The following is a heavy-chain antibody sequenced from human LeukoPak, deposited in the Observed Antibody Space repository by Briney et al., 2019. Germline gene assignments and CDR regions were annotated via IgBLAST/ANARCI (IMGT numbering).Heavy chain of an antibody. CDR2: MNPNSGNT. Sequence: ASVKVSCKASGYTFTSYDINWVRQATGQGLEWMGWMNPNSGNTGYAQKFQGRVTMTRNTSISTAYMEVSSLRSEDTAVYYCARATRLYIVEVPAGTPHRYNWCDPWGQGTLVTVSS. CDR1: GYTFTSYD. V-gene: IGHV1-8*01. CDR3: ARATRLYIVEVPAGTPHRYNWCDP. J-gene: IGHJ5*02. D-gene: IGHD2-2*01.